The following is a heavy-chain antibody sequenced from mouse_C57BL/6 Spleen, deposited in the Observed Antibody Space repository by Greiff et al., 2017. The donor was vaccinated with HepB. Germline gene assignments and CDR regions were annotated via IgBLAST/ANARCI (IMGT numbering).Heavy chain of an antibody. J-gene: IGHJ2*01. CDR2: IDPETGGT. CDR3: TRSTTLFDY. V-gene: IGHV1-15*01. D-gene: IGHD5-5*01. CDR1: GYTFTDYE. Sequence: LQESGAELVRPGASVTLSCKASGYTFTDYEMHWVKQTPVHGLEWIGAIDPETGGTAYNQKFKGKAILTADKSSSTAYMELRSLTSEDSAVYYCTRSTTLFDYWGQGTTLTVSS.